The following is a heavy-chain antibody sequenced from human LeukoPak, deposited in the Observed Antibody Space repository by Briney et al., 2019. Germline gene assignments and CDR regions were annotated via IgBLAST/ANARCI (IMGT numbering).Heavy chain of an antibody. V-gene: IGHV4-38-2*02. Sequence: PSETLSLTCTVSGYSISSGYYWGWIRQPPGKGLEWIGSIYHSGSTYYNPSLKSRVTISVDTSKNQFSLKLSSVTAADTAVYYCARVVADRSGYYFDYWGQGTLVTVSS. J-gene: IGHJ4*02. CDR1: GYSISSGYY. CDR3: ARVVADRSGYYFDY. D-gene: IGHD6-6*01. CDR2: IYHSGST.